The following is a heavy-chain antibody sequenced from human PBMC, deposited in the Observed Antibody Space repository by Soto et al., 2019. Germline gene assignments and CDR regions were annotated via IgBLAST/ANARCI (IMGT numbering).Heavy chain of an antibody. D-gene: IGHD3-22*01. CDR1: GYTFTSYY. Sequence: ASVKVSCKASGYTFTSYYMHWVRQAPGQGVEWMGIINPSGGSTSYAQKVQGRVTMTRDTSTSTVYMELSSVRSEDTAVYYCASVRRSSGYYYGYWGQGTPVTVSS. CDR2: INPSGGST. J-gene: IGHJ4*02. V-gene: IGHV1-46*01. CDR3: ASVRRSSGYYYGY.